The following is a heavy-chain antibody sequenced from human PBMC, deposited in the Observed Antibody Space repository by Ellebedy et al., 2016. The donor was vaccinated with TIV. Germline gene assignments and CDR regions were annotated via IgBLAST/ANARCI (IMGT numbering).Heavy chain of an antibody. V-gene: IGHV4-39*01. Sequence: SETLSLXCTVSGGSMSSGLFHWGWARQPPGKGLEWIGSIYYTGSTYYNPSLKSRVTISVDTSKTQFSLKVTSVTAADTAVYYCARLRVDGFDFWGQGTMVTVSS. CDR1: GGSMSSGLFH. CDR2: IYYTGST. J-gene: IGHJ3*01. CDR3: ARLRVDGFDF. D-gene: IGHD5-12*01.